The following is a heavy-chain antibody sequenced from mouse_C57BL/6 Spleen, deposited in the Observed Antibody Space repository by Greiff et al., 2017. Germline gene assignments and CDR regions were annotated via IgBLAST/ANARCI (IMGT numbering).Heavy chain of an antibody. CDR2: ISSGSSTI. V-gene: IGHV5-17*01. Sequence: DVKLVESGGGLVKPGGPLKLSCAASGFTFSDYGMHWVRQAPEKGLEWVAYISSGSSTIYYADTVKGRFTISRDNAKNTLCLQMTSLRSEDTAMYYCARTSGAMDYWGQGTSVTVSS. CDR3: ARTSGAMDY. J-gene: IGHJ4*01. CDR1: GFTFSDYG. D-gene: IGHD3-2*02.